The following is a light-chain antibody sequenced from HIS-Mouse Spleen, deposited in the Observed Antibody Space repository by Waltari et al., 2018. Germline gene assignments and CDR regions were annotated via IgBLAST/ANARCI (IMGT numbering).Light chain of an antibody. Sequence: SYVLTQPPSVSVAPGKTARITCGGQNIGSKRVHWYQQKPGQAPVLVVYADSARSSGIPERFSGSNSGNTAPLTISRVEAGDEADYYCQVWDSSSDHPYVFGTGTKVTVL. J-gene: IGLJ1*01. CDR3: QVWDSSSDHPYV. V-gene: IGLV3-21*03. CDR2: ADS. CDR1: NIGSKR.